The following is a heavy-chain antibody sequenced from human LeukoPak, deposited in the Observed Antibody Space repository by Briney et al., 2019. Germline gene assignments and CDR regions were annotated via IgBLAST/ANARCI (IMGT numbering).Heavy chain of an antibody. D-gene: IGHD5-24*01. CDR3: ASFKGKDGIKDHFDY. V-gene: IGHV3-21*04. CDR2: ITTSSRYI. Sequence: GGSLRLSCAASPLTFSSYSLNWVRQAPGKGLEWVASITTSSRYIYYADSVKGRFTISRDNSKNTVSLQMSSLRVEDTAVYYCASFKGKDGIKDHFDYWGQGTLVTVSS. J-gene: IGHJ4*02. CDR1: PLTFSSYS.